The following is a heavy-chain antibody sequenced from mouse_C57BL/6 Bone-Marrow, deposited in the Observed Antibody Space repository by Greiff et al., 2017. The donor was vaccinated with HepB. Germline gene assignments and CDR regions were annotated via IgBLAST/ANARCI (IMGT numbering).Heavy chain of an antibody. Sequence: EVQRVESGGGLVKPGGSLKLSCAASGFTFSSYAMSWVRQTPEKRLEWVATISDGGSYTYYPDNVKGRFTISRDNAKNNLYLQMSHLKSEDTAMYYCARDLWDAYWGQGTLVTVSA. CDR3: ARDLWDAY. D-gene: IGHD4-1*01. V-gene: IGHV5-4*01. J-gene: IGHJ3*01. CDR1: GFTFSSYA. CDR2: ISDGGSYT.